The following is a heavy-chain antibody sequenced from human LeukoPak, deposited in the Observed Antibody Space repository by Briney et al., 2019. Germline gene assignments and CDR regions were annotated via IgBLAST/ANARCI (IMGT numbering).Heavy chain of an antibody. D-gene: IGHD2-21*02. Sequence: ASVKVSCKASGYTFTSYAMNWVRQAPGQGLEWMGWINPNSGGTNYAQKFQGRVTMTRDTSISTAYMELSRLRSDDTAVYYCAGELATSYCGGDCYPALGYWGQGTLVTVSS. V-gene: IGHV1-2*02. CDR2: INPNSGGT. CDR3: AGELATSYCGGDCYPALGY. CDR1: GYTFTSYA. J-gene: IGHJ4*02.